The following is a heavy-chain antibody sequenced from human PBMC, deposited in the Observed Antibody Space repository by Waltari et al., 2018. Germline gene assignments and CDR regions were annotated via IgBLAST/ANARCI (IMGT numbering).Heavy chain of an antibody. V-gene: IGHV1-18*01. CDR2: ISDYNGNT. Sequence: QVQLVQSGAEVKKHGASVKVSCKASGYTFTSYGISWVQQAPGQGLEWMGWISDYNGNTNDAQKRQGRVTMTTDTSTSTAYLELRCLRSDDTAVYYCARGAAAVGIYFDYWGQGTLVTVSS. J-gene: IGHJ4*02. CDR3: ARGAAAVGIYFDY. CDR1: GYTFTSYG. D-gene: IGHD6-13*01.